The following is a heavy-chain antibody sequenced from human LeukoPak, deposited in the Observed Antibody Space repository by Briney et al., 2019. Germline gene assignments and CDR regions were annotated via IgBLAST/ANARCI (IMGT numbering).Heavy chain of an antibody. CDR1: GFTFSSYS. J-gene: IGHJ4*02. V-gene: IGHV3-23*01. CDR2: ISGSGGST. Sequence: GGSLRLSCAASGFTFSSYSMTWVRQAPGKGLEWVSVISGSGGSTYYADSVKGRFTISRDNSKNTLYLQMNSLRAEDMAVYYCAKANYYDSAYFDYWGQGTLVTVSS. CDR3: AKANYYDSAYFDY. D-gene: IGHD3-22*01.